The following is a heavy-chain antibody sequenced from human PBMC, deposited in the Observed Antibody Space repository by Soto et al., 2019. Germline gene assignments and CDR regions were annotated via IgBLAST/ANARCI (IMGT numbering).Heavy chain of an antibody. CDR2: IWYDGSNK. J-gene: IGHJ6*02. D-gene: IGHD4-17*01. CDR3: ASRVDDYGDYVANRRSPEKYYYYGMDV. CDR1: GFTFSSYG. V-gene: IGHV3-33*01. Sequence: PGGSLRLSCAASGFTFSSYGMHWVRQAPGKGLEWVAVIWYDGSNKYYADSVKGRFTISRDNSKNTLYLQWSSLKASDTAMYYCASRVDDYGDYVANRRSPEKYYYYGMDVWGQGTTVTVSS.